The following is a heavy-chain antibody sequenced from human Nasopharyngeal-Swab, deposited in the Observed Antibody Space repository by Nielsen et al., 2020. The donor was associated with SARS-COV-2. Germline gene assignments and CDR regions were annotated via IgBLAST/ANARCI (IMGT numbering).Heavy chain of an antibody. CDR2: ISSSSSYI. Sequence: WIRQPPGKGLEWVSSISSSSSYIYYAGSVKGRFTISRDNAKNSLYLQMNSLRAEDTAVYYCAGDSNGMDVWGQGTTVTVSS. J-gene: IGHJ6*02. D-gene: IGHD2/OR15-2a*01. CDR3: AGDSNGMDV. V-gene: IGHV3-21*01.